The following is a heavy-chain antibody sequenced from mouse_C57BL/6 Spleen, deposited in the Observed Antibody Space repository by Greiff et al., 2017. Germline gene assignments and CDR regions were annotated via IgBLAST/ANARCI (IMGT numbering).Heavy chain of an antibody. Sequence: VQLKESGPELVKPGASVKISCKASGYSFTGYYMNWVKQSPEKSLEWIGEINPSTGGTTYNQQFKAKATLTVDKSSSTAYMQLKSLTSEDSAVYYGARRVITTVPHWYFDVWGTGTTVTVSS. D-gene: IGHD1-1*01. V-gene: IGHV1-42*01. CDR1: GYSFTGYY. CDR3: ARRVITTVPHWYFDV. CDR2: INPSTGGT. J-gene: IGHJ1*03.